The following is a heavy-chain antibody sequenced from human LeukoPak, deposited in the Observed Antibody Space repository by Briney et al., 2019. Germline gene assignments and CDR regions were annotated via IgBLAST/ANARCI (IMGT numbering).Heavy chain of an antibody. V-gene: IGHV1-18*01. CDR2: ISAYNGNT. Sequence: ASVKVSCKASGYTFTSYGISWVRQAPGQGLEWMGWISAYNGNTNYAQKLQGRVTMTTDTSTSTAYMELRSLRSDDTAVYYCARVTQGIFGVAISGDYWGQGTLVTVSS. CDR1: GYTFTSYG. J-gene: IGHJ4*02. D-gene: IGHD3-3*01. CDR3: ARVTQGIFGVAISGDY.